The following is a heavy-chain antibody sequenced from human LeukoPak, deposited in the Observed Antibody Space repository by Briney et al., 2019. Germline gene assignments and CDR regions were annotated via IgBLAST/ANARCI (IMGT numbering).Heavy chain of an antibody. CDR3: ASLRMANFDY. CDR2: ISYTGST. CDR1: GASISSYY. D-gene: IGHD2-8*01. Sequence: SETLSLTCTASGASISSYYWSWIRQPPGKGLAWIGYISYTGSTNYNPSLKSRVTISVDTSKNQFSLRLSSVTAADTAVYYCASLRMANFDYWGQGTLVTVSS. J-gene: IGHJ4*02. V-gene: IGHV4-59*08.